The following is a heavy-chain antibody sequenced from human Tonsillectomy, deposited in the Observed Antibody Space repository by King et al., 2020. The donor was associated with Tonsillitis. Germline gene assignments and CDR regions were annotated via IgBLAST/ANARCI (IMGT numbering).Heavy chain of an antibody. Sequence: QLQESGPGLVKPSETLSLTCAVSGYSISSGYYWGWIRQPPGKGLEWIGSINHSGSTYYNPSLKSRVTISVDTSKNQFSLKLSSVTAADTAVYYCARSRLSHFTPFDYWGQGTLVTVSS. D-gene: IGHD3-3*02. CDR2: INHSGST. CDR1: GYSISSGYY. V-gene: IGHV4-38-2*01. J-gene: IGHJ4*02. CDR3: ARSRLSHFTPFDY.